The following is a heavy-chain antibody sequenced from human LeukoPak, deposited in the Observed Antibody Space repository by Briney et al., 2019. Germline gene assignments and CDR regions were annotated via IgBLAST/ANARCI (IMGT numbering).Heavy chain of an antibody. V-gene: IGHV4-39*07. J-gene: IGHJ5*02. Sequence: SETLSLTCTVSGGSISSSSYYWGWIRQPPGKGLEWIGSIYYSGSTYYNPSLKSRVTISVDTSKNQFSLNLSSVTAADTAVYSGAKIVEAPNWFDPWGQGTLVSVSS. CDR3: AKIVEAPNWFDP. D-gene: IGHD1-26*01. CDR2: IYYSGST. CDR1: GGSISSSSYY.